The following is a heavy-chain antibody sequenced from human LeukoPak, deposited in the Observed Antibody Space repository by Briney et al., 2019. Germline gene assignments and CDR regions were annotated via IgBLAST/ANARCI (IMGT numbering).Heavy chain of an antibody. CDR3: ARGAHASGWYGDFDY. V-gene: IGHV1-2*02. CDR1: GYTFTGYY. D-gene: IGHD6-19*01. J-gene: IGHJ4*02. CDR2: INPNSGVT. Sequence: ASVKVSCKASGYTFTGYYIHWVRQAPGQGLEWMGWINPNSGVTNYEQKFQGMVTMARVTSISTAYMELSSLRSDDTAVYYCARGAHASGWYGDFDYWGQGTLVTVSS.